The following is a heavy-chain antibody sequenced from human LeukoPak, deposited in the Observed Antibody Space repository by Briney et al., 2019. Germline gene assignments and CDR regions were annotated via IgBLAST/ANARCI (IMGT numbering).Heavy chain of an antibody. CDR1: GFTISSYW. CDR3: AKDLPAAYFDY. D-gene: IGHD2-2*01. V-gene: IGHV3-30*02. J-gene: IGHJ4*02. Sequence: GGSLRLSCAASGFTISSYWMSWVRQAPGKGLEWVAFVRYDESTKFYADSVKGRFTISRDNSKTTLYLQMNGLRAEDTAVYYCAKDLPAAYFDYWGQGTLVTVSS. CDR2: VRYDESTK.